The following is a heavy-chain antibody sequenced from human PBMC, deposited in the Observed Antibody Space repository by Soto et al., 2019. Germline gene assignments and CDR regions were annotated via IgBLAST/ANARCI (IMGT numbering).Heavy chain of an antibody. CDR2: IYPDDSDT. V-gene: IGHV5-51*01. J-gene: IGHJ5*02. D-gene: IGHD1-7*01. CDR1: GYSFTFYW. CDR3: ARHITGTTPFDP. Sequence: GESLKISCEASGYSFTFYWIAWVRQLPGKGLEWMGIIYPDDSDTRYSPSFQGQVTISADESNTTAFLQWGSLKASDTAMYYCARHITGTTPFDPWGQGTLVTVSS.